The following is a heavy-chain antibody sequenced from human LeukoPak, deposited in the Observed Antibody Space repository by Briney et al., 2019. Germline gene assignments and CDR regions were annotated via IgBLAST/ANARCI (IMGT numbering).Heavy chain of an antibody. CDR2: IYYSGST. J-gene: IGHJ3*02. CDR3: ARAVGATGAFDI. Sequence: PSETLSLTCTVSGGSISSSSYYWGWIRQPPGKGLEWIGSIYYSGSTYYNPSLKSRVTISVDTSKDQFSLKLSSVTAADTAVYYCARAVGATGAFDIWGQGTMVTVSS. CDR1: GGSISSSSYY. D-gene: IGHD1-26*01. V-gene: IGHV4-39*07.